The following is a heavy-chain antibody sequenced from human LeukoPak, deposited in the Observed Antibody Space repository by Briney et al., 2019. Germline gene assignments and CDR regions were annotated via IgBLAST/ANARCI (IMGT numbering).Heavy chain of an antibody. J-gene: IGHJ6*02. CDR3: ASLPHITMVRGVTRRYYYYGMDV. V-gene: IGHV4-59*08. CDR2: IYYSGST. D-gene: IGHD3-10*01. Sequence: KPSETLSLTCTVSSGSISSYYWSWIRQPPGKGLEWIGYIYYSGSTNYNPSLKSRVTISVDTSKNQFSLKLSSVTAADTAVYYCASLPHITMVRGVTRRYYYYGMDVWGQGTTVTVSS. CDR1: SGSISSYY.